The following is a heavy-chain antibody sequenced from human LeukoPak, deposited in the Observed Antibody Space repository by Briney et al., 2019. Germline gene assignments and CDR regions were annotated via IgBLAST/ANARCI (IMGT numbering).Heavy chain of an antibody. CDR1: GVSISSSSYY. CDR3: ARRAVVISLGYFDD. V-gene: IGHV4-39*01. Sequence: SETLSLTCTVSGVSISSSSYYWGWVPQPPGKGMEWIMSIYYSGSTYYNPSLNSRVTIYVDTSKNQFSLKLSSVTAADTAVYYCARRAVVISLGYFDDWGQGTLVTVSS. J-gene: IGHJ4*02. D-gene: IGHD3-22*01. CDR2: IYYSGST.